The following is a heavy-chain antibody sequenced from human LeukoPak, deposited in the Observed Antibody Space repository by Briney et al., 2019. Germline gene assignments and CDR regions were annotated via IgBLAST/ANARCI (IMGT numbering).Heavy chain of an antibody. Sequence: PGGSLRLSCAASGFTFSDYYMSWIRQAPGKGLEWLSYIHSSINTIYYADSVKGRFTISRDNAKNSLYLQMNSLRAEDTAVYYCAELGITMIGGVWGKGTTVTISS. CDR2: IHSSINTI. CDR1: GFTFSDYY. V-gene: IGHV3-11*04. D-gene: IGHD3-10*02. J-gene: IGHJ6*04. CDR3: AELGITMIGGV.